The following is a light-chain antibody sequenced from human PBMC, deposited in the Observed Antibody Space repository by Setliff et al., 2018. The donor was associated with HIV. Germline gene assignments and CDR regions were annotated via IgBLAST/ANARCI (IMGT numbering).Light chain of an antibody. V-gene: IGLV2-14*03. CDR1: SSDVGTYNF. Sequence: QSVLTQPASVSGSPGQSITISCTGTSSDVGTYNFVSWYQQHPGKAPKLMIYDVSNRPSGISNRFSASKSGNTASLTISGLQAEDEADYYCLSYTSSGTPCVFGTGTKVTVL. CDR2: DVS. CDR3: LSYTSSGTPCV. J-gene: IGLJ1*01.